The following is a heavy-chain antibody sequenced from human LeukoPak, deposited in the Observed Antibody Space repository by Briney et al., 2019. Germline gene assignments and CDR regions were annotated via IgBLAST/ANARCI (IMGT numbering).Heavy chain of an antibody. CDR3: ARGLTH. CDR2: INHSGNS. J-gene: IGHJ4*02. CDR1: GGSFSGYY. Sequence: KSSETLSLTCSVYGGSFSGYYWRWLRQPPGKGLEWIGEINHSGNSNYNPSLKSRVTISVDTSKNQFSLKLNSVTAADTGVYYCARGLTHWGQGTLVTVSS. V-gene: IGHV4-34*01.